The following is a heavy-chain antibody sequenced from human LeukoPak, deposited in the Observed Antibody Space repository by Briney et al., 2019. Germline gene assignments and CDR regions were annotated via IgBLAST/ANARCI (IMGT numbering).Heavy chain of an antibody. CDR2: IIPILGIA. J-gene: IGHJ4*02. Sequence: ASVEVSCKASGGTFSSYTISWVRQAPGQGLEWMGRIIPILGIANYAQKFQGRVTITADKSTSTAYMELSSLRSEDTAVYYCARAYCSGGSCYLGPFDYWGQGTLVTVSS. CDR3: ARAYCSGGSCYLGPFDY. V-gene: IGHV1-69*02. D-gene: IGHD2-15*01. CDR1: GGTFSSYT.